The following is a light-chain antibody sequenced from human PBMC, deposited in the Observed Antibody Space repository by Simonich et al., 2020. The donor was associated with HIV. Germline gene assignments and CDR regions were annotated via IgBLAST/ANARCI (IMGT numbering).Light chain of an antibody. J-gene: IGKJ1*01. CDR3: QQYYSSPWT. V-gene: IGKV4-1*01. Sequence: DIVMTQSPDSLAVSLGERATINCKSSQRVLYSSNNKNYLAWYQQKPGQPPKLLIYWASIRESGVPDRFSGSGSGTDFTLTISSLQAEDVAVYYCQQYYSSPWTFGQGTKVEIK. CDR2: WAS. CDR1: QRVLYSSNNKNY.